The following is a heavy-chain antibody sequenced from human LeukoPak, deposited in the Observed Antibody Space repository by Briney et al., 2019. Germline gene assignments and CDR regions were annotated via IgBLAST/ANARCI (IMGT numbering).Heavy chain of an antibody. Sequence: SVKVSCKASGGTFSSYAISWVRQAPGQGLEWMGGIIPIFGTAHYAQKFQGRVTITADESTSTAYMELSSLRSEGTAVYYCARVEGYYYYMDVWGKGTTVTVSS. D-gene: IGHD5-24*01. CDR1: GGTFSSYA. V-gene: IGHV1-69*13. CDR3: ARVEGYYYYMDV. CDR2: IIPIFGTA. J-gene: IGHJ6*03.